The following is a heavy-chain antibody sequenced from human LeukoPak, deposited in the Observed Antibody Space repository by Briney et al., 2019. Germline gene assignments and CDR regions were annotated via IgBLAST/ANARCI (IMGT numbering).Heavy chain of an antibody. J-gene: IGHJ6*03. CDR3: ARILGSGSYYNYYYYYMDV. CDR2: INPSGGST. D-gene: IGHD1-26*01. Sequence: ASVKVSCKASGYTFTSYYMHWVRQAPGQGLEWMGIINPSGGSTSYAQKFQGRVTMTRDMSTSTVYMELSSLRSEDTAVYYCARILGSGSYYNYYYYYMDVWGKGTTVTVSS. V-gene: IGHV1-46*01. CDR1: GYTFTSYY.